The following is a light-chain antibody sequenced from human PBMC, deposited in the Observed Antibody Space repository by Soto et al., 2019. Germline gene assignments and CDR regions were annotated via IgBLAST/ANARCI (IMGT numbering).Light chain of an antibody. Sequence: EVVLTQSPATLSVSPGEGVTLSCRASQAISSNCLVWYQVKSGRAPRVLIHSASIRATDIPDRFSGGGSGTDFSLTISRLQREDFAVYYCQQCGSPPFTFGPGTKVDIK. CDR1: QAISSNC. V-gene: IGKV3-20*01. CDR2: SAS. CDR3: QQCGSPPFT. J-gene: IGKJ3*01.